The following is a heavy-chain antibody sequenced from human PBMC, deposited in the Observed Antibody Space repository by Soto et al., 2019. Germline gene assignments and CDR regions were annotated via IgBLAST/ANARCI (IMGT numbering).Heavy chain of an antibody. CDR2: MSYDGSTK. J-gene: IGHJ3*02. CDR1: GFTFSDHT. D-gene: IGHD5-18*01. Sequence: HPGGSLRLSCAASGFTFSDHTMHWVRQPPGKGLEWVAVMSYDGSTKYYADSVKGRYTISRDTSKNTLDLQMNSLRPEDTAVYYCARKMVTGYSRAAFDIWGQGTMVTVSS. CDR3: ARKMVTGYSRAAFDI. V-gene: IGHV3-30-3*01.